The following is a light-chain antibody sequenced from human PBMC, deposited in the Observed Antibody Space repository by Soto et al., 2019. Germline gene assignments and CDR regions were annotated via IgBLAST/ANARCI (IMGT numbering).Light chain of an antibody. Sequence: IQLTQSPSSLSASVGDRVTITCRASQGISSSLAWYQQKPGNAPKLLIYTASTLQSGVPSRFSGSGSGTDFTLTINSLQPEDFATYYCQQLNTYPLAFGGGTKVDFK. J-gene: IGKJ4*01. CDR2: TAS. CDR1: QGISSS. CDR3: QQLNTYPLA. V-gene: IGKV1-9*01.